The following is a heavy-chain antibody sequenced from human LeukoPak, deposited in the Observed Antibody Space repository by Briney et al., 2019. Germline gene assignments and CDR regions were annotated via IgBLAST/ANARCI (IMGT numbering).Heavy chain of an antibody. D-gene: IGHD4-23*01. CDR1: GGTFSSYA. Sequence: SVKVSCKASGGTFSSYAISWVRQAPGQGLEWMGRIIPIFGTANYAQKFQGRVTITTDESTSTAYMELSSLRSEDTAVYYCARGHDYGGNGHNWFDPWGQGTLVTVSS. CDR2: IIPIFGTA. CDR3: ARGHDYGGNGHNWFDP. J-gene: IGHJ5*02. V-gene: IGHV1-69*05.